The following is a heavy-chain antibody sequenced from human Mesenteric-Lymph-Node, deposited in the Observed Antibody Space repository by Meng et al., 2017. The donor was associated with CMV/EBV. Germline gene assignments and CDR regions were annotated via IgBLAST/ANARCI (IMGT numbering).Heavy chain of an antibody. D-gene: IGHD5-12*01. Sequence: LRLSCTVSNGSISSGDYYWSWIRQAPGKGPEWIGYVYHSGSTYYNPSLKSRVTFSVDTSKNQFSLKVNSVTAADTAVYFCARAAGGGYGPFDYWGQGMLVTVSS. V-gene: IGHV4-30-4*08. CDR3: ARAAGGGYGPFDY. CDR2: VYHSGST. CDR1: NGSISSGDYY. J-gene: IGHJ4*02.